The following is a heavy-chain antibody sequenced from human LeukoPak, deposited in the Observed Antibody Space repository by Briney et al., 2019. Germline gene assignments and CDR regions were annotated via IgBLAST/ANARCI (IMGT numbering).Heavy chain of an antibody. J-gene: IGHJ4*02. CDR2: ISAYNGNT. CDR3: ARDSPDGSGTYYNDSPDY. V-gene: IGHV1-18*01. Sequence: AASVKVSCKASGYTFSSYGISWVRQAPGQGLEWMGCISAYNGNTNYRQKLQGRVTMTTDTFTGTAYMDLRSLRSDDTAIYYCARDSPDGSGTYYNDSPDYWGQGTLVTVSS. CDR1: GYTFSSYG. D-gene: IGHD3-10*01.